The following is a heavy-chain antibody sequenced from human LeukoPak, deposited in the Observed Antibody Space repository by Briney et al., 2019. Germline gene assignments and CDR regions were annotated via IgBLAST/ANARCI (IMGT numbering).Heavy chain of an antibody. J-gene: IGHJ3*02. CDR3: ARNHPVSGYPAAFDI. Sequence: GGSLRLSCAASGFTFSSYEMNWVRQAPGKGLEWVSYISSSSSTIYYADSVKGRFTISRDNAKNSLYLQMNSLRAEDTAVYYCARNHPVSGYPAAFDIWGQGTKVTVSS. CDR1: GFTFSSYE. D-gene: IGHD3-22*01. CDR2: ISSSSSTI. V-gene: IGHV3-48*01.